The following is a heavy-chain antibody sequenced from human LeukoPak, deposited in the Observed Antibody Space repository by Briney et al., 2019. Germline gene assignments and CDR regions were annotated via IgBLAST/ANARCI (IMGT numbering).Heavy chain of an antibody. CDR3: AKSGVIVVVPAAMGMFDY. J-gene: IGHJ4*02. CDR1: GFTFSSYA. D-gene: IGHD2-2*01. Sequence: GGSLRLSCAASGFTFSSYAMSWVHQAPGKGLEWVSAISGSGGSTYYADSVKGRFTISRDNSKNALYLQMNSLRAEDTAVYYCAKSGVIVVVPAAMGMFDYWGQGTLVTVSS. V-gene: IGHV3-23*01. CDR2: ISGSGGST.